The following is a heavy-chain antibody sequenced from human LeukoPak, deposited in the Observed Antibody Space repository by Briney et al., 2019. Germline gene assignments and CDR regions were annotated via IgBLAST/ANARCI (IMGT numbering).Heavy chain of an antibody. V-gene: IGHV1-18*01. CDR1: GYTFTNYG. Sequence: AASVKVSCKASGYTFTNYGFIWVRQAPEQGLEWMGWISAYNGNTNYAPKLQERVSLTTDTSTNTAYLELRSLRSDDTALYFCARVYSNSHEPDFWGQGTMVTVSS. CDR2: ISAYNGNT. J-gene: IGHJ4*02. D-gene: IGHD6-13*01. CDR3: ARVYSNSHEPDF.